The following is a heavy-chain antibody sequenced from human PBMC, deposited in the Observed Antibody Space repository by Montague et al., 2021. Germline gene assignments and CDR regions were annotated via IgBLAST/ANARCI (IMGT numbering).Heavy chain of an antibody. V-gene: IGHV3-21*01. D-gene: IGHD3-10*01. CDR1: GFTFRSYS. J-gene: IGHJ4*02. CDR2: ISSSSSYI. CDR3: ARDYYGSGRGKDYFDY. Sequence: SLRLSCAASGFTFRSYSMNWVRRAPGEGLEWVSSISSSSSYIYYTDSVKGRFTISRDNAKNSLYLQMNSLRAEDTAVYYCARDYYGSGRGKDYFDYWGQGTLVTVSS.